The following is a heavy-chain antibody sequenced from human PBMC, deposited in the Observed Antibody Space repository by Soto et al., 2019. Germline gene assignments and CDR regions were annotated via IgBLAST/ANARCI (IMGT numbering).Heavy chain of an antibody. V-gene: IGHV3-11*04. Sequence: TLSLSSGSSVFRCSDFYMSCCRHSPRNGPKFFSYIINDGYTIYYADSVKGRFTISCDNAKNSLYLQMNYLRPEDTAVYYCAKPLSPFSSSYIDYWAQGTLVTVSS. J-gene: IGHJ4*02. CDR1: VFRCSDFY. D-gene: IGHD3-22*01. CDR2: IINDGYTI. CDR3: AKPLSPFSSSYIDY.